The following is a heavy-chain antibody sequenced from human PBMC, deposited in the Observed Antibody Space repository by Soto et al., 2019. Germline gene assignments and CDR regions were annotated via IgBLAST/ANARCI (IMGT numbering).Heavy chain of an antibody. V-gene: IGHV3-30-3*01. D-gene: IGHD3-16*02. J-gene: IGHJ4*02. CDR1: GFNFKAYG. Sequence: QVHLVESGGGVVQPGRSLRLSCVASGFNFKAYGMHWVRQAPGKGLEWVAVISTDGTNQHHADSVKGRFTISRDNFKNTLYLQMNSLRPEDTVVYFCAVGGGDLSLTPFDYWGQGTLVTVSS. CDR2: ISTDGTNQ. CDR3: AVGGGDLSLTPFDY.